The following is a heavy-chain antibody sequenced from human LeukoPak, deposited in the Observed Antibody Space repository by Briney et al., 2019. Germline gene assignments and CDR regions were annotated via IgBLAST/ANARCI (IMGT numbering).Heavy chain of an antibody. J-gene: IGHJ3*02. D-gene: IGHD3-22*01. CDR3: ARLYYDSSGYYDDAFDI. CDR1: GYTFTSYD. CDR2: MNPNSGNT. V-gene: IGHV1-8*03. Sequence: ASVKVSCKASGYTFTSYDINWVRQATGQGLEWMGWMNPNSGNTGYAQKFQGRVTITRNTSISTAHMELSSLRSEDTAVYYCARLYYDSSGYYDDAFDIWGQGTMVTVSS.